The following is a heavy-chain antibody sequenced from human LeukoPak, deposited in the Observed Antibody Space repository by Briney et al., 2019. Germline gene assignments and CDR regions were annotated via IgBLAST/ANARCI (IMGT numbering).Heavy chain of an antibody. CDR2: IYPGDSDT. Sequence: GESLKISCKGSGYTFTNSWIGWLRQMPGKGLEWMGIIYPGDSDTTYSASFQGQVTISADKSISTAYLQWSSLKASDTAMYYCARLEARSSNFDYWGQGTLVTVSS. J-gene: IGHJ4*02. V-gene: IGHV5-51*01. CDR1: GYTFTNSW. D-gene: IGHD3-3*01. CDR3: ARLEARSSNFDY.